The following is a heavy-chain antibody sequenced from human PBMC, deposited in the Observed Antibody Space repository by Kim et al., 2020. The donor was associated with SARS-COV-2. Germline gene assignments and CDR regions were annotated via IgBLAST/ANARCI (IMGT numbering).Heavy chain of an antibody. V-gene: IGHV1-69*01. J-gene: IGHJ4*02. CDR3: ARTTNSYGFLNF. CDR2: A. Sequence: ANYAQKFQGTFTITADESTSTAYMELSSLSSEDTALYYCARTTNSYGFLNFWGQGTLVTVSA. D-gene: IGHD3-16*02.